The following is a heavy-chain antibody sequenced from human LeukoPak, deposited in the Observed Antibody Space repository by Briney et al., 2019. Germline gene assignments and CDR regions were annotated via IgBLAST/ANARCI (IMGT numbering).Heavy chain of an antibody. CDR2: VDSSGSSA. Sequence: GGSLTLSCAAAGFIFSRYWMQWVRPVAGKGRAWVSRVDSSGSSARNADSVKGRFTMSRDNAKNTVYLQMNSLRAEDTAVYYCARFDYADYLAFDYWGQGTLVTVSS. J-gene: IGHJ4*02. V-gene: IGHV3-74*01. D-gene: IGHD4-17*01. CDR3: ARFDYADYLAFDY. CDR1: GFIFSRYW.